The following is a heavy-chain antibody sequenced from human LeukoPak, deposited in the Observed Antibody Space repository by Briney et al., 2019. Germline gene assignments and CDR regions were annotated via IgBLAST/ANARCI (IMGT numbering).Heavy chain of an antibody. J-gene: IGHJ4*02. V-gene: IGHV3-21*01. CDR3: ARDRGDYYDSSGYYPGYFDY. D-gene: IGHD3-22*01. CDR2: ISSSSSYI. Sequence: PGGPLRLSCAASGFTFSSYSMNWVRQAPGKGLEWVSSISSSSSYIYYADSVKGRFTISRDNAKNSLYLQMNSLRAEDTAVYYCARDRGDYYDSSGYYPGYFDYWGQGTLVTVSS. CDR1: GFTFSSYS.